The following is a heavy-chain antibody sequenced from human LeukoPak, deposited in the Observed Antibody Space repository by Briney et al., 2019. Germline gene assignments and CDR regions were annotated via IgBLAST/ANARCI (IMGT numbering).Heavy chain of an antibody. CDR1: GFTFSSYE. J-gene: IGHJ4*02. D-gene: IGHD6-13*01. CDR3: ARVDREGYTDY. CDR2: ISSSGSTI. V-gene: IGHV3-48*03. Sequence: GGSLRLSCAASGFTFSSYEMNWVRQAPGKGLEWVSYISSSGSTIYYADSVKGRFTISRDNAKNSLYLQMNSLRAEDTAVYYCARVDREGYTDYWGQGTLVTVSS.